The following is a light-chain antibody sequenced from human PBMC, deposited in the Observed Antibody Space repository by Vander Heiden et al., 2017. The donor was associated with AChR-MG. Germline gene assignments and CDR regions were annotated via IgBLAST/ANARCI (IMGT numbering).Light chain of an antibody. CDR3: MQALQTPT. V-gene: IGKV2-28*01. Sequence: DIVMTQSPLSLPVTPGEPASISCRSSQCLLHSNGYNYLDWYLQKPGQSPQLLIYLGSNRASGVPDRFSGSGSGTDFTLKISRVEAEDVGVYYCMQALQTPTFGQGTKLEIK. J-gene: IGKJ2*01. CDR2: LGS. CDR1: QCLLHSNGYNY.